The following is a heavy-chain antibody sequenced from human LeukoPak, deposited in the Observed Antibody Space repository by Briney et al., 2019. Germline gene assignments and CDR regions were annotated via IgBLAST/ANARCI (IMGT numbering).Heavy chain of an antibody. V-gene: IGHV1-2*02. Sequence: GASVKVSGKASGYAFTGYYIHWVRQAPGQGLEWMGGINPSSGDTNYAQNFQGRVTMTRDTSITTAYMELSRLTCDDTAVYSCARQTGTTAKEVNWFDPWGQGTLVTVSS. CDR2: INPSSGDT. CDR1: GYAFTGYY. J-gene: IGHJ5*02. D-gene: IGHD1-1*01. CDR3: ARQTGTTAKEVNWFDP.